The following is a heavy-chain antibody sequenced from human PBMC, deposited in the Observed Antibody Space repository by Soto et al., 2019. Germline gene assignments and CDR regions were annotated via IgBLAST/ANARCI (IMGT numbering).Heavy chain of an antibody. Sequence: PGGSLRLSCAASGFTFSKYAMNWVRQAPGKGLEWISSISFGSSYIYFADSVKGRFSISRDNAKNSLYLQMNSLRAEDTAMYYCARATAMASDYWGQGTLVTVSS. CDR1: GFTFSKYA. J-gene: IGHJ4*02. V-gene: IGHV3-21*01. CDR3: ARATAMASDY. D-gene: IGHD5-18*01. CDR2: ISFGSSYI.